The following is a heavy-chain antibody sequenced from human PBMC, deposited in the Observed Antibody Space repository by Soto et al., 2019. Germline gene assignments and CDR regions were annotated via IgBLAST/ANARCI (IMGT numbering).Heavy chain of an antibody. CDR2: TYYRSKWYS. J-gene: IGHJ4*02. CDR1: GDSVSSYSVV. Sequence: QVQLQQSGPGLVKPSQTLSLTCAISGDSVSSYSVVWNWIRQSPSGGLEWLGRTYYRSKWYSEYAISVKSRITVNADTSKSQVSLQLDSVTPDDTAVYYCARLIGNSWLAYWGQGTLVTVSS. CDR3: ARLIGNSWLAY. V-gene: IGHV6-1*01. D-gene: IGHD6-13*01.